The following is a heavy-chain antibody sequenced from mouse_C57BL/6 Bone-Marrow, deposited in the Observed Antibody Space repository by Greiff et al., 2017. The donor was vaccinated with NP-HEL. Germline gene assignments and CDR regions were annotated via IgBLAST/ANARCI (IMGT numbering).Heavy chain of an antibody. CDR1: GYSFTDYN. CDR2: INPNYGTT. CDR3: AKEDGYYEAMDY. Sequence: EVKVVESGPELVKPGASVKISCKASGYSFTDYNMNWVKQSNGKSLEWIGVINPNYGTTSYNQKFKGKATLTVDQSSSTAYMQLNSLTSEDSAVYYCAKEDGYYEAMDYWGQGTSVTVSS. V-gene: IGHV1-39*01. D-gene: IGHD2-3*01. J-gene: IGHJ4*01.